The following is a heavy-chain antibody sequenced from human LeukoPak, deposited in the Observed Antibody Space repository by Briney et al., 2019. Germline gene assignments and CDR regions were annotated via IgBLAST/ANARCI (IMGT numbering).Heavy chain of an antibody. CDR2: IVGGAGYK. CDR1: GFTSRTYG. Sequence: GGSLRLSCAASGFTSRTYGVSWVRQAPGKGLQWVSAIVGGAGYKFYADSVKGRFTISRDNSWNSLYLQMNSLRDDDTAVYYCAKGSRTGQFPMDVWGQGTTVTVSS. J-gene: IGHJ6*02. CDR3: AKGSRTGQFPMDV. V-gene: IGHV3-23*01. D-gene: IGHD1-1*01.